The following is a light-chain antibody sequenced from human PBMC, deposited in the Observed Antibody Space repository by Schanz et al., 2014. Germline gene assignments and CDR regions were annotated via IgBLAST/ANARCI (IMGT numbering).Light chain of an antibody. J-gene: IGKJ4*01. CDR2: GAS. CDR3: QQYNNWPGA. Sequence: EVVMTQSPATLSVSPGERATLSCRASQSISTNLAWYLQKPGQAPRLLIYGASTRATGIPARFSGSGSGTEFTLTISSLQSEDFAVYYCQQYNNWPGAFGGGTKVAIK. CDR1: QSISTN. V-gene: IGKV3D-15*01.